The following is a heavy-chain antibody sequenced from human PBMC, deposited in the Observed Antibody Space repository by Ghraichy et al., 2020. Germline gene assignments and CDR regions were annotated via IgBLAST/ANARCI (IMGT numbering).Heavy chain of an antibody. D-gene: IGHD5-18*01. CDR2: IFYSGST. CDR1: GGSVNSGTYS. CDR3: ARVRGYNYGLFDY. J-gene: IGHJ4*02. Sequence: SETLSLTCSVSGGSVNSGTYSWSWIRQPPGKGLEWIGYIFYSGSTNYNPSLKSRVTISVDTSRNQFSLRLSSVTAADTAVYFCARVRGYNYGLFDYWGQRTLVTVSS. V-gene: IGHV4-61*01.